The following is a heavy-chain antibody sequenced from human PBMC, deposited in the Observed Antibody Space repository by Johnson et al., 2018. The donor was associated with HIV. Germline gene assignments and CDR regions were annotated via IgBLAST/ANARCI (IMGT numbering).Heavy chain of an antibody. CDR2: LHRDGTP. J-gene: IGHJ3*02. Sequence: VESGGGLVQPGGSLRLSCAASGFIVRNNYMNWVRQTPGKGLEWVSILHRDGTPCYADSAHGRLPISRDNSKNTLYMQMNSLRAEDTAVYYCAKDQSHCYTSLSWCAFDIWGQGTMVTVSS. D-gene: IGHD2-2*02. CDR1: GFIVRNNY. CDR3: AKDQSHCYTSLSWCAFDI. V-gene: IGHV3-66*01.